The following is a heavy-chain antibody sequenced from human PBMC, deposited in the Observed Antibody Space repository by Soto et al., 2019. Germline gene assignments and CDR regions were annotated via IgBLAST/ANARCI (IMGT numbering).Heavy chain of an antibody. V-gene: IGHV4-34*01. Sequence: SETLSLTCAVYGGSFSGYYWSWIRQPPGKGLEWIGEINHSGSTNYNPSLKSRVTISVDTSKNQFSLKLSSVTAADTAVYYCARGERLYCSGGSCYESKIDYWGQGTLVTVSS. CDR3: ARGERLYCSGGSCYESKIDY. CDR2: INHSGST. D-gene: IGHD2-15*01. J-gene: IGHJ4*02. CDR1: GGSFSGYY.